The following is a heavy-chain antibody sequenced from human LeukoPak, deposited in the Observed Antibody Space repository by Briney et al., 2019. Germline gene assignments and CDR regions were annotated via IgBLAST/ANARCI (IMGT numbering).Heavy chain of an antibody. V-gene: IGHV3-48*01. CDR3: AKDMGPAGVVDY. D-gene: IGHD3-3*01. J-gene: IGHJ4*02. CDR1: GFTFSSYS. Sequence: PGGSLRLSCAASGFTFSSYSMNWVRQAPGKGLEWVSYISSSSSTIYYADSVKGRFTISRDNSKNTLYLQMNSLRAEDTAVYYCAKDMGPAGVVDYWGQGTLVTVSS. CDR2: ISSSSSTI.